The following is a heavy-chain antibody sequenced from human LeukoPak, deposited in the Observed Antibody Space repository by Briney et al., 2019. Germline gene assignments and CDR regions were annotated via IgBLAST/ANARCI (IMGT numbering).Heavy chain of an antibody. CDR2: ITDSGGTT. CDR1: GFTFSSYA. Sequence: GGSLRLSCAASGFTFSSYAMSWVRQAPGEGLEWVSTITDSGGTTFYADSVKGRFTISKNNFKDTVYLQMNSRRAEDTAVYYCAKLWRGSHPRYFDHWGQGTLVTVSS. D-gene: IGHD2-15*01. V-gene: IGHV3-23*01. CDR3: AKLWRGSHPRYFDH. J-gene: IGHJ4*02.